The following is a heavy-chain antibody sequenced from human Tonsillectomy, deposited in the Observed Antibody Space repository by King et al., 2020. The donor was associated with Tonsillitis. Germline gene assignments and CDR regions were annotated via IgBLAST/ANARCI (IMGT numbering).Heavy chain of an antibody. CDR1: GFTFSSYA. V-gene: IGHV3-30-3*01. D-gene: IGHD3-16*01. J-gene: IGHJ4*02. Sequence: VQLVESGGGVVQPGRSLRLSCAASGFTFSSYAMLWVRQAPGKGLEWVAVISYDGINKYYADSVKGRFTISRDNSKNTLYLQMNSLRAEDTAVYYCARFMITFGGGHGGGDYWGQGTLVTVSS. CDR2: ISYDGINK. CDR3: ARFMITFGGGHGGGDY.